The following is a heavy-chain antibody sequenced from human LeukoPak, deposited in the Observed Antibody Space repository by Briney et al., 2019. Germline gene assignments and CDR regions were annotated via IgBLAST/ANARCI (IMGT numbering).Heavy chain of an antibody. Sequence: GGSLRLSCAASGFTFSSYAMTWVRQATGKGLEWVSAIRGSGDSTYYADSVKGRFTISRDNSKNTLYLQMNSLRAEDTAVYYCAASWSSSWYQNWFDPWGQGTLVTASS. D-gene: IGHD6-13*01. CDR2: IRGSGDST. J-gene: IGHJ5*02. CDR3: AASWSSSWYQNWFDP. CDR1: GFTFSSYA. V-gene: IGHV3-23*01.